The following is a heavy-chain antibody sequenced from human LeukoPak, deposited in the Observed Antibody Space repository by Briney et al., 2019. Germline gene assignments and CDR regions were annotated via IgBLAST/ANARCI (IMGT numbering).Heavy chain of an antibody. D-gene: IGHD4/OR15-4a*01. CDR1: GFTFSSYS. J-gene: IGHJ4*02. Sequence: PWGSLTLTCAASGFTFSSYSMNWVRQAPGKGLEWVAFIGSRTGNIYYADLVKGRFSISRDNAKNSVYLQMNSLRAEDTAVYYCARETEPLDYGDSTNLDYWGEGTLVTVSS. V-gene: IGHV3-21*01. CDR2: IGSRTGNI. CDR3: ARETEPLDYGDSTNLDY.